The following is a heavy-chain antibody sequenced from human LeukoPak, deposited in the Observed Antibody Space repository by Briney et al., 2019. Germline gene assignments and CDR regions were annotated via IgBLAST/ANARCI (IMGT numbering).Heavy chain of an antibody. CDR1: GYTFTSYY. D-gene: IGHD1-1*01. V-gene: IGHV1-46*01. CDR2: INPSGGST. J-gene: IGHJ6*03. Sequence: ASVKVSCKASGYTFTSYYMHWVRQAPGQGLEWMGIINPSGGSTSYAQKFQGRVTITTDESTSTAYMELSSLRSEDTAVYYCARGTVQEGYYYYYYMDVWGKGTTVTVSS. CDR3: ARGTVQEGYYYYYYMDV.